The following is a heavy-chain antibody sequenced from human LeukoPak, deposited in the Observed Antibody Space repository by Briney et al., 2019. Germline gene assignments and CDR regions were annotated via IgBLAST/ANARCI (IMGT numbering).Heavy chain of an antibody. J-gene: IGHJ4*02. D-gene: IGHD3-10*01. CDR3: ARGPFLGV. Sequence: GGSLRLSCAASGFTFSSYAMHWVRQAPGKGLEWVAVISYDGSNKYYADSVKGRFTISRDNSKNTLYLQMNSLRAEDTAVYCCARGPFLGVWGQGTLVTVSS. CDR1: GFTFSSYA. CDR2: ISYDGSNK. V-gene: IGHV3-30-3*01.